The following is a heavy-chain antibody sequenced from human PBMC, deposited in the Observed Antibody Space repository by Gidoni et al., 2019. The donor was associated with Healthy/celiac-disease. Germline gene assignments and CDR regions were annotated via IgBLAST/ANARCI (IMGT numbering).Heavy chain of an antibody. CDR1: GYTFTSYY. D-gene: IGHD3-10*01. CDR3: ARGWRWFGELRITFTPKIDY. Sequence: QVQLVQSGAEVKKPGASVKVSCKASGYTFTSYYMHWVRQAPGQGLEWMGIINPSGGSTSYAQKFQGRVTMTRDTSTSTVYMELSSLRSEDTAVYYCARGWRWFGELRITFTPKIDYWGQGTLVTVSS. J-gene: IGHJ4*02. V-gene: IGHV1-46*01. CDR2: INPSGGST.